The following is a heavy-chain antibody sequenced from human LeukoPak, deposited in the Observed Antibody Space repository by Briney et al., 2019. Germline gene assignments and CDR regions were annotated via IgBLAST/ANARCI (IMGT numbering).Heavy chain of an antibody. D-gene: IGHD1-14*01. CDR2: IKQDGSEK. J-gene: IGHJ4*02. Sequence: PGGSLRLSCAASGFTFTSYWMNWVRRAPGMGLEWVANIKQDGSEKYYVDSVKGRFTISRDNAKNSLYLQMNSLRAEDTAVYYCARDPDRDGVDYWGQGTLVTVSS. CDR3: ARDPDRDGVDY. CDR1: GFTFTSYW. V-gene: IGHV3-7*01.